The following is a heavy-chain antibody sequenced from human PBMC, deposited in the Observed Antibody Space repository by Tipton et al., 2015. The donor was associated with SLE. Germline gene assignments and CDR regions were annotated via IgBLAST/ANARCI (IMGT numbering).Heavy chain of an antibody. Sequence: SLRLSCAASGFTFSSYGMHWVRQAPGKGLEWVAVIWYDGSNKYYADSVKGRFTISRDNAKNSLYLQMNSLRAEDTAVYYCARDRIAVAGTTFDYWGQGTLVTVSS. CDR2: IWYDGSNK. CDR1: GFTFSSYG. CDR3: ARDRIAVAGTTFDY. D-gene: IGHD6-19*01. V-gene: IGHV3-33*01. J-gene: IGHJ4*02.